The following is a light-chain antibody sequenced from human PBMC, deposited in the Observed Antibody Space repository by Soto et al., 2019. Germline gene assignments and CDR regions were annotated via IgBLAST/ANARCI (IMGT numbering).Light chain of an antibody. CDR1: QSISSW. Sequence: DIQMTQSPSTLSASVGDRVTITCRASQSISSWLAWYQQKPGKAPKLLIYKASSLESGVPSRFSGSGSGTEFTLTISSLQPDDFATCSPTFGQGTKVEIK. V-gene: IGKV1-5*03. CDR2: KAS. CDR3: T. J-gene: IGKJ1*01.